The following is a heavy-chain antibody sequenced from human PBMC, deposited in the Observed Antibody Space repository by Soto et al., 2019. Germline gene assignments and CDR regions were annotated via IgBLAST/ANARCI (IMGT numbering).Heavy chain of an antibody. J-gene: IGHJ4*02. D-gene: IGHD1-26*01. Sequence: QVQLVQSGAEVREPGASVKVSCKASGYSFTSLDSNWVRQTAGQGLEWMGWMEPSTGRTGYAQKFQGIVTMTRDTSINTAYMELTTLTSDDTAFYYCARGVSEGVDYWGQGTLVTVSS. CDR1: GYSFTSLD. V-gene: IGHV1-8*01. CDR3: ARGVSEGVDY. CDR2: MEPSTGRT.